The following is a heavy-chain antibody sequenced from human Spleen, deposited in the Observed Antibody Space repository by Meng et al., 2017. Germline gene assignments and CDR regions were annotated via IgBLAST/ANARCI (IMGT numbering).Heavy chain of an antibody. Sequence: GPGLMRSSPPLSLPSTVSGAPFTSGPSYLSCIQQPPGKGLEWIAYVYYSGATNYYPSLRSRVTVSVDTSKIQFYLKLTSVTAADTAVYYCARTSYDETGFYSPSVDFWGQGALVTVSS. V-gene: IGHV4-61*01. D-gene: IGHD3-22*01. J-gene: IGHJ4*02. CDR2: VYYSGAT. CDR1: GAPFTSGPSY. CDR3: ARTSYDETGFYSPSVDF.